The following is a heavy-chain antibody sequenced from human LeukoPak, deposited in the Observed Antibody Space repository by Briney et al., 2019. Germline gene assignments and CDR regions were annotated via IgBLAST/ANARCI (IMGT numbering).Heavy chain of an antibody. J-gene: IGHJ4*02. CDR1: GFTFNDYN. CDR2: ISWDGGTT. Sequence: GGSLRLSCVASGFTFNDYNMHWVRQIPGKGLEWVSLISWDGGTTYYAGSVKGRFTISRDNSKNSLYLQMNSLRIEDSALYYCATDIEMGTGGFDSWGQGTLVTVSS. V-gene: IGHV3-43*01. CDR3: ATDIEMGTGGFDS. D-gene: IGHD5-24*01.